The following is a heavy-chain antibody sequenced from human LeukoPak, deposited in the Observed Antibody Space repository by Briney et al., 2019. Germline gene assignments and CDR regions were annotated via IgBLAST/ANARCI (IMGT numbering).Heavy chain of an antibody. Sequence: GGSLRLSCSASGFTFSVHTMHWVRQAPGKGLEYLSGLSNRGDSTYYADPVKGRFTISRDNSKKMVYLQMSSLRADDTALYYCVKGARAGVFDCWGQGTLVTVTS. CDR1: GFTFSVHT. V-gene: IGHV3-64D*06. D-gene: IGHD1-26*01. CDR3: VKGARAGVFDC. J-gene: IGHJ4*02. CDR2: LSNRGDST.